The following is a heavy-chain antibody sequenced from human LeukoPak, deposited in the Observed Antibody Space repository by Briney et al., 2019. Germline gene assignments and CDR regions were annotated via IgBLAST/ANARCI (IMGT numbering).Heavy chain of an antibody. J-gene: IGHJ4*02. CDR3: ATDSGTYFLF. CDR1: GYTLTQLS. Sequence: ASVNVTCKVSGYTLTQLSMHWVRQAPGKGLEWMGGFDPEDGETIYAQKFQGRVTMTEDTSTDTAYMELSSLRSDDTAVYYCATDSGTYFLFWGQESQITVSS. D-gene: IGHD1-26*01. CDR2: FDPEDGET. V-gene: IGHV1-24*01.